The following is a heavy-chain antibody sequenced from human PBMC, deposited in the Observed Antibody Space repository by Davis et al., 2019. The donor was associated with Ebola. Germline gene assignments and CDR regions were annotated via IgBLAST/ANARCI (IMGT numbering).Heavy chain of an antibody. CDR1: GFSLSTSGMC. CDR3: ARHTLKSFVYGVHDAFDI. V-gene: IGHV2-70*11. Sequence: SGPTLVKPTQTLTLTCTFSGFSLSTSGMCVSWIRQPPGKALAWLARIDWDDDKYYSTSLKTRLTISKDTSKNQVVLTMTSMDPVDTATYYCARHTLKSFVYGVHDAFDIWGQGTMVTVSS. CDR2: IDWDDDK. J-gene: IGHJ3*02. D-gene: IGHD4-17*01.